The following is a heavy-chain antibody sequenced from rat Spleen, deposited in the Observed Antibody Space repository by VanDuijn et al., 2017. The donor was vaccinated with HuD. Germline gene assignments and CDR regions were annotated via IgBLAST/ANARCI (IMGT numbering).Heavy chain of an antibody. D-gene: IGHD1-6*01. CDR2: ITSGGSNT. CDR1: GFTFSSFA. Sequence: EVRLVESGGGLVQPGRSMKLSCAASGFTFSSFAMAWVRQAPKKGLEWVATITSGGSNTYYPDSVKGRFTISRDNAKSTLYLQMDSLRSEDTATYYCAKTYYGPTFGYWGQGVMVTVSS. V-gene: IGHV5-25*01. CDR3: AKTYYGPTFGY. J-gene: IGHJ2*01.